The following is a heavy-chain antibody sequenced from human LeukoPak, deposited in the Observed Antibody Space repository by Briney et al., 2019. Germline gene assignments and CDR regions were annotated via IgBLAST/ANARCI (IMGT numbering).Heavy chain of an antibody. CDR3: AKDHRVCSGGSCYFSYYYYMDV. CDR1: GFTFSSYG. J-gene: IGHJ6*03. D-gene: IGHD2-15*01. V-gene: IGHV3-30*02. CDR2: IRFDESNK. Sequence: GGSLRLSCAASGFTFSSYGMHWVRQAPGKGLEGVAFIRFDESNKYYADSVKGRFTISRDNSKNTLYLQMDSLRPEDTAAHYCAKDHRVCSGGSCYFSYYYYMDVWGKGTTVTVSS.